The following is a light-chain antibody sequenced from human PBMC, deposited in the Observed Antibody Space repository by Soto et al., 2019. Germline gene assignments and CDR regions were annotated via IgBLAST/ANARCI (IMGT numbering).Light chain of an antibody. V-gene: IGKV1-5*01. Sequence: DIQMTQSPSTLSASVGDRVTITCRASQSISSWLAWYQQKPGKAPKLLIYDASSLESGVPSRFSGSGSGTEFTLTISSLQPDDFATYYCQQYKNYPITFGQGTRLEIK. CDR2: DAS. CDR3: QQYKNYPIT. J-gene: IGKJ5*01. CDR1: QSISSW.